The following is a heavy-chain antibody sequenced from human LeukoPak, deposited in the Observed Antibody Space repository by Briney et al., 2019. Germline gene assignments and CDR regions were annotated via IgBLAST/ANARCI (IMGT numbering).Heavy chain of an antibody. Sequence: GGSLRLSCAASGFTFSSYSMNWVRQAPGKGLEWVAVISYDGSNKYYADSVKGRFTISRDNSKNTLYLQMNSLRAEDTAVYYCAKSRLSGLRFGYYYYGMDVWGQGTTVTVSS. CDR1: GFTFSSYS. D-gene: IGHD3-3*01. J-gene: IGHJ6*02. V-gene: IGHV3-30*18. CDR2: ISYDGSNK. CDR3: AKSRLSGLRFGYYYYGMDV.